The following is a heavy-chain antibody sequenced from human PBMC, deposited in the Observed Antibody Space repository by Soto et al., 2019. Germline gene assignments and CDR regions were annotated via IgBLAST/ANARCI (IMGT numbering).Heavy chain of an antibody. V-gene: IGHV4-31*03. CDR2: IYYSGST. D-gene: IGHD3-3*01. J-gene: IGHJ4*02. CDR1: GGSISSGGYY. Sequence: PSETLSLTCTVSGGSISSGGYYWSWIRQHPGKGLEWIGYIYYSGSTYYNPSLKSRVTISVDTSKNQFSLKLSSVTAADTAVYYCARGVSLLSYYDFWSAPWYFDYWGQGTLVTVSS. CDR3: ARGVSLLSYYDFWSAPWYFDY.